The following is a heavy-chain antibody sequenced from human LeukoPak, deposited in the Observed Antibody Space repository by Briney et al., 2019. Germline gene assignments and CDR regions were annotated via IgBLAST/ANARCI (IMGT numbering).Heavy chain of an antibody. J-gene: IGHJ4*02. CDR2: IYYSGST. CDR3: ARSYCSTTSCSEFDY. D-gene: IGHD2-2*01. V-gene: IGHV4-59*01. CDR1: GGSISGYY. Sequence: KPSETLSLTCTVSGGSISGYYWSWIRQPPGKGLEWIGYIYYSGSTNYNPSLKSRITISVDTSKNQFSLKLSSVTAADTAVYYCARSYCSTTSCSEFDYWAQGTLVTVSS.